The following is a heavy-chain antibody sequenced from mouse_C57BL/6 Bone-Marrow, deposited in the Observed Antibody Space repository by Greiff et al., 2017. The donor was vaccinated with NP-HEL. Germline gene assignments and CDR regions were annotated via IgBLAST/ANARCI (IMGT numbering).Heavy chain of an antibody. Sequence: EVKVEESGGGLVQPGGSMKLSCVASGFTFSNYWMNWVRQSPEKGLEWVAQIRLKSDNYATHYAESVKGRFTISRDDSKSSVYLQMNNLRAEDTGIYYCIYYGSSRYYFDYWGQGTTLTVSS. CDR2: IRLKSDNYAT. CDR3: IYYGSSRYYFDY. D-gene: IGHD1-1*01. J-gene: IGHJ2*01. V-gene: IGHV6-3*01. CDR1: GFTFSNYW.